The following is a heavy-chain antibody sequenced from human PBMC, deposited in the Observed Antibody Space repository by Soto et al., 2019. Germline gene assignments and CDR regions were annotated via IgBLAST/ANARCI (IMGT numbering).Heavy chain of an antibody. V-gene: IGHV1-18*04. D-gene: IGHD3-3*01. CDR3: ARVQTGYDFWRGYSVTRYYGMDV. J-gene: IGHJ6*02. CDR2: ISAYNGNT. CDR1: GYTFTSYG. Sequence: SVKVSCKASGYTFTSYGISWVRQAPGQGLEWMGWISAYNGNTNYAQKLQGRVTMTTDTSTSTAYMELRSLRSDDTAVYYCARVQTGYDFWRGYSVTRYYGMDVWGQGTTVTVSS.